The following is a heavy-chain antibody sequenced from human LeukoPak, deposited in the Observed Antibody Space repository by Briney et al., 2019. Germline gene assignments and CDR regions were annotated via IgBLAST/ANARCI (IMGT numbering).Heavy chain of an antibody. J-gene: IGHJ4*02. CDR2: ISGSGGST. Sequence: GGSLRLSCAASGFTFSSYAMSWVRQAPGKGLEWVSAISGSGGSTYYADSVKGRFTISRDNSKNTLYLQMNSPRAEDTAVYYCASGDDYYGGVYWGQGTLVTVSS. V-gene: IGHV3-23*01. CDR1: GFTFSSYA. CDR3: ASGDDYYGGVY. D-gene: IGHD4-23*01.